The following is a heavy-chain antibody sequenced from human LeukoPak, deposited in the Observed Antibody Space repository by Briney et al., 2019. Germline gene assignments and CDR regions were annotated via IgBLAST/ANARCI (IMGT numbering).Heavy chain of an antibody. V-gene: IGHV3-48*04. CDR1: GFTFSSYG. D-gene: IGHD6-13*01. J-gene: IGHJ4*02. CDR3: ARDLVRGSVFYSSSWYGFDY. Sequence: GGSLRLSCAASGFTFSSYGMHWVRQAPGKGLEWVSYISCIGSTIYYADSVKGRFTISRDNAKHSLYLQMNSLRAEDTAVYYCARDLVRGSVFYSSSWYGFDYWGQGTLVTVSS. CDR2: ISCIGSTI.